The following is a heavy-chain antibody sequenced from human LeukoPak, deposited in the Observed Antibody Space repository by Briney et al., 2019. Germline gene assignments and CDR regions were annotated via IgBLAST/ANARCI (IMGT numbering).Heavy chain of an antibody. J-gene: IGHJ4*02. CDR2: ISSSSSYI. CDR3: ATRYCSSTSCSPDY. Sequence: PGGSLRLSCAASGFTFSSYSMNWVRQAPGKGLEWVSSISSSSSYIYYADSVKARFTISRDNAKNSLYLQMNSLRAEDTAVYYCATRYCSSTSCSPDYWGQGTLVTVSS. CDR1: GFTFSSYS. D-gene: IGHD2-2*01. V-gene: IGHV3-21*01.